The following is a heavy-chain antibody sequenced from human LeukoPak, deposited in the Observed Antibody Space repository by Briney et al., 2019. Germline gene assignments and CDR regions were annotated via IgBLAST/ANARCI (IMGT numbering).Heavy chain of an antibody. Sequence: PSETLSHTCAVYGGSFSGYYWSWIRQPPGKGLEWIGEINHSGSTNYNPSLKSRVTRSVDTSKNQFSLKLSSVTAADTAVYYCAREPIAARLVSYFDYWGQGTLVTVSS. CDR1: GGSFSGYY. CDR3: AREPIAARLVSYFDY. V-gene: IGHV4-34*01. J-gene: IGHJ4*02. D-gene: IGHD6-6*01. CDR2: INHSGST.